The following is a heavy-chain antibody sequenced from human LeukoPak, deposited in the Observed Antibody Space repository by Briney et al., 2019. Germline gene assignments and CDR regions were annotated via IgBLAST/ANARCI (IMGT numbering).Heavy chain of an antibody. CDR2: ISGSGGST. V-gene: IGHV3-23*01. CDR1: GFTFSSYG. J-gene: IGHJ4*02. CDR3: AKDLGIGGYYYYYFDY. D-gene: IGHD3-22*01. Sequence: GGSLRLSCAASGFTFSSYGMRWVRQAPGKGLEWVSAISGSGGSTYYADSVKGRFTISRDNSKNTLYLQMNSLRAEDTAVYYCAKDLGIGGYYYYYFDYWGQGTLVTVSS.